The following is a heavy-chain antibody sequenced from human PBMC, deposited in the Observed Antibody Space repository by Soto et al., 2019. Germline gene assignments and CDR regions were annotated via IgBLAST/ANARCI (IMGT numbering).Heavy chain of an antibody. V-gene: IGHV4-4*02. CDR3: ASRDPGTSVDY. CDR1: GGSFTSNNW. CDR2: IYRTGST. Sequence: SETLSLTCAVSGGSFTSNNWWTWVRQPPGQGLEWIGEIYRTGSTNYNPSLKSLVTTSLDKSENQFSLKVTSLTAADTAVYYCASRDPGTSVDYWGQGTLVTVSS. J-gene: IGHJ4*02. D-gene: IGHD1-7*01.